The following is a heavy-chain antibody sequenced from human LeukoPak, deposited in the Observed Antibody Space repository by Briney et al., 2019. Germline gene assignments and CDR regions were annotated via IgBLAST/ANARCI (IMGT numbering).Heavy chain of an antibody. CDR1: GFTFSSYA. V-gene: IGHV3-23*01. CDR2: ISGSGGST. Sequence: GGSLRLSCAASGFTFSSYAMSWVRQAPGKGLGWVSVISGSGGSTYYADSVKGRFSISRDNSKNTLHLQMNSLRAEDTAVYYCAKDYCSGGSCYSGHDYWGQGTLVTVSS. D-gene: IGHD2-15*01. J-gene: IGHJ4*02. CDR3: AKDYCSGGSCYSGHDY.